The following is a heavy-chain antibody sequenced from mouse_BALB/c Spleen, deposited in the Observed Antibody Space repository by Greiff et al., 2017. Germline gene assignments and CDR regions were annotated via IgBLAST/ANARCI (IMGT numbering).Heavy chain of an antibody. CDR2: IWGDGST. CDR3: ARADYYGYVNYYAMDY. CDR1: GFSLTGYG. V-gene: IGHV2-6-7*01. J-gene: IGHJ4*01. Sequence: VQLVESGPGLVAPSQSLSITCTVSGFSLTGYGVNWVRQPPGKGLEWLGMIWGDGSTDYNSALKSRLSISKDNSKSQVFLKMNSLQTDDTARYYCARADYYGYVNYYAMDYWGQGTSVTVSS. D-gene: IGHD1-2*01.